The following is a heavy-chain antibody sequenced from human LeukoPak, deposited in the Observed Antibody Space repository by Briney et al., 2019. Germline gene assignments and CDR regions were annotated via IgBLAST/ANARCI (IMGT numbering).Heavy chain of an antibody. D-gene: IGHD3-10*01. CDR2: IWYGGSNK. CDR1: GFTFSSHG. J-gene: IGHJ4*02. CDR3: AAGTYKDFDY. V-gene: IGHV3-33*08. Sequence: GRSLRLSCAASGFTFSSHGMHWVRQAPGKGLEWVAVIWYGGSNKYYADSVKGRFTISRDNSEDTLYLQMNSLRAEDTAVYYCAAGTYKDFDYWGQGTLVTVSS.